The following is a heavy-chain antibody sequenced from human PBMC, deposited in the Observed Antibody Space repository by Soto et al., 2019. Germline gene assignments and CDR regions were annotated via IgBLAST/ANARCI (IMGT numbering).Heavy chain of an antibody. J-gene: IGHJ4*02. V-gene: IGHV1-2*02. CDR1: GYTFSGYF. D-gene: IGHD6-13*01. Sequence: QVQLVQSGADVKKPGASVKVSCKTSGYTFSGYFMHWLRQAPGQGLEWMGWMNPNRGGTDYAQNFQGRVSMAWVTAISTAYMELSRLRSDDTAIYYCARGYSSSSWRVFDYWGQGTLVTVSS. CDR3: ARGYSSSSWRVFDY. CDR2: MNPNRGGT.